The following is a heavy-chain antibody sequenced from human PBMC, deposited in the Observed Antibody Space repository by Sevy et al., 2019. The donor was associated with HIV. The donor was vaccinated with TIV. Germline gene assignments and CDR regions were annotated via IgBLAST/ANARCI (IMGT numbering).Heavy chain of an antibody. D-gene: IGHD1-1*01. CDR3: AKDGGWYNYAPSDY. J-gene: IGHJ4*02. CDR2: ISYDGRKK. V-gene: IGHV3-30*18. Sequence: GGSLRLSCAASGITFNTYAMHWVRQAPGKGLEWVAVISYDGRKKYYADSGKGRFTISRDDSKNTLYMQMNSVRPEDTAVYYCAKDGGWYNYAPSDYWGQGTLVTVSS. CDR1: GITFNTYA.